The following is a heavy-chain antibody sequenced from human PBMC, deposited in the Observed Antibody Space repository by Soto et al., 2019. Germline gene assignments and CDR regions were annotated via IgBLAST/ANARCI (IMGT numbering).Heavy chain of an antibody. V-gene: IGHV3-30-3*01. CDR3: ARGAGIAVASTSFDY. Sequence: QVQLVESGGGVVQPGRSLRLSCAASGFTFSSYSMHWVRQAPGKGLEWVAVISYDGSNKYYADSVKGRFTISRDNSNNTLYLQMNSLRAEDTAVYYCARGAGIAVASTSFDYWGQGTLVTVSS. CDR1: GFTFSSYS. J-gene: IGHJ4*02. D-gene: IGHD6-19*01. CDR2: ISYDGSNK.